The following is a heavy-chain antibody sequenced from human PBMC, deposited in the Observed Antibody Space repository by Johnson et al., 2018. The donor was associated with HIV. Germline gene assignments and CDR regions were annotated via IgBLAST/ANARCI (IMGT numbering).Heavy chain of an antibody. CDR1: GFTFSTYG. D-gene: IGHD3-22*01. CDR3: ARDWEKNSSGFYPTVMGI. J-gene: IGHJ3*02. CDR2: IWFDGSIQ. V-gene: IGHV3-33*01. Sequence: QVQLVESGGGVVQPGRSLRLSCAASGFTFSTYGMHWVRQAPGRGLEWVAVIWFDGSIQYYADSVKGRFTISRDNSKTTLFLQMGSLRFDDTAVYYCARDWEKNSSGFYPTVMGIWGQGTRVTVSS.